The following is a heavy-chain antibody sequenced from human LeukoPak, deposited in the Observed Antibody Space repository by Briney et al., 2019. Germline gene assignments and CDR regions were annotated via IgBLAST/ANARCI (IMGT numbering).Heavy chain of an antibody. CDR1: GGSISGTNW. D-gene: IGHD1-26*01. CDR3: SRESGPFSPFGF. V-gene: IGHV4-4*02. CDR2: ISLRGLT. J-gene: IGHJ4*02. Sequence: TSETLSLTCGVSGGSISGTNWWSWVRQPPGQGLEWIGEISLRGLTNYNPSLRSRLTMSLDESKNQVSLNLTSVTAADTAVYYCSRESGPFSPFGFWGQGTLVSVHS.